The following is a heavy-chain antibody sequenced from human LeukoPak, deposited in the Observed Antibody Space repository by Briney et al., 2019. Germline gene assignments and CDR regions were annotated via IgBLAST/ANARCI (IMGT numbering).Heavy chain of an antibody. CDR1: GGSFSDYF. V-gene: IGHV4-34*01. Sequence: PSETLSLTCAVYGGSFSDYFWSWIRQSPGEGLEWIAELNHSGGTNYNPSLMGRVTISVDTSRNQFSLRLTSVTAADTAVYYCARGGYPFGYWGQGVLVTVSS. CDR2: LNHSGGT. CDR3: ARGGYPFGY. D-gene: IGHD5-18*01. J-gene: IGHJ4*01.